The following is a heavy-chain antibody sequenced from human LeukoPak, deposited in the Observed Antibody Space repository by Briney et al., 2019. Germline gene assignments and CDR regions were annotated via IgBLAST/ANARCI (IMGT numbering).Heavy chain of an antibody. CDR3: ARLREYYDSSGYPLGLDP. J-gene: IGHJ5*02. D-gene: IGHD3-22*01. Sequence: SETLSLTCTVSGGSISSGSYYWSWIRQPAGKGLEWIGRIYTSGSTNYNPSLKSRVTISVDTSKNQFSLKLSSVTAADTAVYYCARLREYYDSSGYPLGLDPWGQGTLVTVSS. CDR1: GGSISSGSYY. CDR2: IYTSGST. V-gene: IGHV4-61*02.